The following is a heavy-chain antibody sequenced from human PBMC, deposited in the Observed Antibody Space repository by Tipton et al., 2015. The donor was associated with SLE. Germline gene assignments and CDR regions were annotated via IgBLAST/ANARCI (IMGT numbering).Heavy chain of an antibody. D-gene: IGHD3-16*01. CDR2: ISSRGGVT. CDR1: GFTFSNFG. V-gene: IGHV3-23*01. J-gene: IGHJ4*02. CDR3: AKWGVDVSMFDC. Sequence: SLRLSCAASGFTFSNFGMSWVRQAPGEGLEWVSGISSRGGVTHYADSVRGRFTISRDNSKNMLYLQMNSLRVEDTAVYYCAKWGVDVSMFDCWGQGTLVTVSS.